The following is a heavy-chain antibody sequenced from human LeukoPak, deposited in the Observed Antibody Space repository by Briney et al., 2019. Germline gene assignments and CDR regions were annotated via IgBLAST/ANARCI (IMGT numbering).Heavy chain of an antibody. J-gene: IGHJ4*02. CDR3: ARVTGGCLDY. D-gene: IGHD1-14*01. V-gene: IGHV4-34*01. CDR2: INHSGST. CDR1: GGSFSGYY. Sequence: SETLSLTCAVYGGSFSGYYWSWIRQPPGKGLEWIGEINHSGSTNYNPSLKSRVTISVDTSKNQFSLKLSSVTAADTAVYYCARVTGGCLDYWGQGTLVTVSS.